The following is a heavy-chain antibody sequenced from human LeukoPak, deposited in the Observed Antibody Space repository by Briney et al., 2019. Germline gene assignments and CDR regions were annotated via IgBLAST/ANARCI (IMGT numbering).Heavy chain of an antibody. CDR3: ARRASGYPYYYGMDV. J-gene: IGHJ6*02. V-gene: IGHV4-59*01. CDR1: GGSISSYY. CDR2: IYYSGST. Sequence: SETLSLTRTVSGGSISSYYWSWIRQPPGKGLEWIGYIYYSGSTNYNPSLKSRVTISVDTSKNQFSLKLSSVTAADTAVYYCARRASGYPYYYGMDVWGQGTTVTVSS. D-gene: IGHD3-3*01.